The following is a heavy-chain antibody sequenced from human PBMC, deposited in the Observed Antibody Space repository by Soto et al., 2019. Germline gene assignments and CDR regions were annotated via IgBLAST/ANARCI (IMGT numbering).Heavy chain of an antibody. CDR2: ISDNGANT. CDR1: GFTFSNYA. Sequence: GGSLRLSCIASGFTFSNYAMSWVRQAPGKGLEWVSTISDNGANTFIGDSMKDHFDISRDNSKNTVFLHLSTVRAEDTAIYYCARAIGADFFDYWGQGAPVTVSS. D-gene: IGHD6-25*01. J-gene: IGHJ4*02. V-gene: IGHV3-23*01. CDR3: ARAIGADFFDY.